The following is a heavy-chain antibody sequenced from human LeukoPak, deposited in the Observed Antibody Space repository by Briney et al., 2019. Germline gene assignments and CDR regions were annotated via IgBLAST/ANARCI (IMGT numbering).Heavy chain of an antibody. J-gene: IGHJ5*02. V-gene: IGHV1-18*01. CDR1: GYTFTSYG. CDR2: ISAYNGNT. D-gene: IGHD2-15*01. Sequence: ASVKVSCKASGYTFTSYGISWVRQAPGQGLEWMGWISAYNGNTNYAQKLQGRVTMTTDTSTSTAYMELRSLRSDDTAVYYCARVLGYCSGGSCYNWFDPWGQGILVTVSS. CDR3: ARVLGYCSGGSCYNWFDP.